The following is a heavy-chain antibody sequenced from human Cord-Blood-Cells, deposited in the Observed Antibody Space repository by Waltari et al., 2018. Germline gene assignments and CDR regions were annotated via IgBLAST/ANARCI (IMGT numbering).Heavy chain of an antibody. J-gene: IGHJ4*02. D-gene: IGHD1-26*01. CDR2: INHSGST. CDR3: AREPVRMGDY. V-gene: IGHV4-34*01. Sequence: QVQLQQWGAGLLKPSETLSLTCAVYGGSFSGYYWSWIRQPPGKGLEWSGEINHSGSTNYNPSLKGRVTISVDTSKNQFSLKLSSVTAADTAVYYCAREPVRMGDYWGQGTLVTVSS. CDR1: GGSFSGYY.